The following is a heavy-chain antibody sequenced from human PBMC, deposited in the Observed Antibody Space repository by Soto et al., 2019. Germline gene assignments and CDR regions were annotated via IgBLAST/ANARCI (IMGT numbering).Heavy chain of an antibody. J-gene: IGHJ3*01. D-gene: IGHD2-21*02. CDR2: IHYIGRT. CDR3: ARQSRHIVVATAIMAAFDV. Sequence: SETLSLTCTGSGDSISTTSYYWGWIRQPPGKGLEWIGSIHYIGRTWTTYYNPSLKSRLTMSLDTSKNQFSLRLRSVTAADTALYYCARQSRHIVVATAIMAAFDVWGQGPLVTVSS. V-gene: IGHV4-39*01. CDR1: GDSISTTSYY.